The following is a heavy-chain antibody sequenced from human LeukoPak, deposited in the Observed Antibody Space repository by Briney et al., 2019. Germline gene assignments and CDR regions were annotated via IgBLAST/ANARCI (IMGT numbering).Heavy chain of an antibody. Sequence: PGGSLRLSCAASGFTVSSDYMTWVRQAPGKGLEWVSVIYSGGTTYYADSVKDRFTISRDNSKNTLYLQMNSLRAEDTAVYYCAKRVGDYWGQGTLVTVSS. CDR3: AKRVGDY. V-gene: IGHV3-66*04. CDR2: IYSGGTT. CDR1: GFTVSSDY. D-gene: IGHD1-26*01. J-gene: IGHJ4*02.